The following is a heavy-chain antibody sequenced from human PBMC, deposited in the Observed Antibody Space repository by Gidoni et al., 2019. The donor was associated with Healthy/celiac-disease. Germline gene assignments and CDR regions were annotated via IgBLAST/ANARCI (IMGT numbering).Heavy chain of an antibody. CDR3: ARDSYGSGSYYNRFDY. V-gene: IGHV3-33*01. CDR1: GFTFSSYG. J-gene: IGHJ4*02. D-gene: IGHD3-10*01. Sequence: QVQLVESGGGVVQPGRSLRLSCAASGFTFSSYGMHWVRQAPGKGLEWVAVIWYDGSNKYYADSVKGRFTISRDNSKNTLYLQMNSLRAEDTAVYYCARDSYGSGSYYNRFDYWGQGTLVTVSS. CDR2: IWYDGSNK.